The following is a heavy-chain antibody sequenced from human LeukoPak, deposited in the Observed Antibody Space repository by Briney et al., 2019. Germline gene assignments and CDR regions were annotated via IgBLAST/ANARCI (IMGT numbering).Heavy chain of an antibody. CDR3: ARDVRSEYYFDY. Sequence: RSSETLSLTCTVSGGSISSGGYYWSWIRQPPGKGLEWIGYIYHSGSTYYNPSLKSRVTISVDRSKNQFSLKLSSVTAADTAVYYCARDVRSEYYFDYWGQGTLVTVS. J-gene: IGHJ4*02. V-gene: IGHV4-30-2*01. D-gene: IGHD3-10*02. CDR2: IYHSGST. CDR1: GGSISSGGYY.